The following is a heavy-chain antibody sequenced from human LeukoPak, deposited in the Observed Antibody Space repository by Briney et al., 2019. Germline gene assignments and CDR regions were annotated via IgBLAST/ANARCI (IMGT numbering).Heavy chain of an antibody. D-gene: IGHD4/OR15-4a*01. CDR2: ISYDGSNK. V-gene: IGHV3-30*18. CDR1: GFTFSSYG. CDR3: AKQSGADRGHLDF. J-gene: IGHJ4*02. Sequence: QPGRSLRLSCAASGFTFSSYGMHWVRQAPGKRLERVAVISYDGSNKYCADSVKGRFTISRDNSKNTLYLQMNSLRAEDTAVYYCAKQSGADRGHLDFWGQGTLVTVSS.